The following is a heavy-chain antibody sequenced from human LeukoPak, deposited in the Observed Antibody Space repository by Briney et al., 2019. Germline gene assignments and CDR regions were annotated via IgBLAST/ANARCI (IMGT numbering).Heavy chain of an antibody. CDR2: ISSSGSTI. CDR3: ARQYERTLRLVH. D-gene: IGHD4-17*01. J-gene: IGHJ5*02. CDR1: GGSISSYY. Sequence: LSLTCTVSGGSISSYYMSWIRQAPGKGLEWVSYISSSGSTIYYADSVKGRFTISRDNAKNSLYLQMNSLRAEDTAVYYCARQYERTLRLVHWGQGTLVTVSS. V-gene: IGHV3-11*01.